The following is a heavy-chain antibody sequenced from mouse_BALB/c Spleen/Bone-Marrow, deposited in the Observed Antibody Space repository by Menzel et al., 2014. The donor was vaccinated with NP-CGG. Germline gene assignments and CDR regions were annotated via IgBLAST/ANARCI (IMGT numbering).Heavy chain of an antibody. Sequence: EVQLQESGAELVKPGASVKLSCTASGFNVKDTYIHWVKQRPEQGLEWIGRIDPANGNTKYDPKFQGKATITADTSSNTAYLQLSSLTSEDTAVYYCARYGNGLMDYWGQGASVTVSS. D-gene: IGHD2-1*01. CDR3: ARYGNGLMDY. CDR1: GFNVKDTY. V-gene: IGHV14-3*02. CDR2: IDPANGNT. J-gene: IGHJ4*01.